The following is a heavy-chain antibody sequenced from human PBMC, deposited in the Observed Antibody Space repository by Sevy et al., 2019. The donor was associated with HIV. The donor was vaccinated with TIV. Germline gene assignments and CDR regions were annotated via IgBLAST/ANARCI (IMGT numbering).Heavy chain of an antibody. V-gene: IGHV3-30*18. CDR2: ISYDGSNK. D-gene: IGHD3-22*01. J-gene: IGHJ6*02. CDR3: AKDLDYFDSSAGPSSLIYNYYYGLED. Sequence: GGSLRLSCADSGFTFSSFGMHWVRQAPGKGLEWVSFISYDGSNKKYADSVKGRLTVSRDKSKNTLYLQMNSLRAEDTAVYYCAKDLDYFDSSAGPSSLIYNYYYGLEDWGPWTTVTVSS. CDR1: GFTFSSFG.